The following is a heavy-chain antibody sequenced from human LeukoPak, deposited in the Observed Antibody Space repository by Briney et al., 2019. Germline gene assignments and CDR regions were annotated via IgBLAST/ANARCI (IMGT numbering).Heavy chain of an antibody. CDR1: GFTFKSYN. CDR2: ISGSTTYV. V-gene: IGHV3-21*06. D-gene: IGHD4-11*01. CDR3: ARAVDYGNYGGAFDM. J-gene: IGHJ3*02. Sequence: GGSLRLSCAASGFTFKSYNMKWVRQAPGKGLEWVSSISGSTTYVYYSDSLKGRFTISRDNAKNLLFLQMNSLRAEDTAVYYCARAVDYGNYGGAFDMWGQGTRVTVSS.